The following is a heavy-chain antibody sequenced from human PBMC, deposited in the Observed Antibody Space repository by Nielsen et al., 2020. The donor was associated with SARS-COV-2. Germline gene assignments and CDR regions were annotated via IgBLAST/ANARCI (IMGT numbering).Heavy chain of an antibody. CDR3: AKARGLGATIRDSDY. J-gene: IGHJ4*02. CDR2: IRYDGSNK. D-gene: IGHD1-26*01. Sequence: GGSLRLSCAASGFTFSSYGMHWVRQAPGKGLEWVAFIRYDGSNKYYADSVKGRFTISRDSSKNTLYLQMSSLRAEDTAVYYCAKARGLGATIRDSDYWGQGTLVTVSS. V-gene: IGHV3-30*02. CDR1: GFTFSSYG.